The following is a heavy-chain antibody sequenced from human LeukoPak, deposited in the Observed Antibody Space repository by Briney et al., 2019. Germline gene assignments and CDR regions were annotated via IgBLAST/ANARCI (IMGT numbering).Heavy chain of an antibody. J-gene: IGHJ4*02. CDR2: IRSKAYGGTT. V-gene: IGHV3-49*03. Sequence: GRSLRLSCTASGFTFGDYAMSWFRQAPGKGLEWVGFIRSKAYGGTTEYAASLKGRFTISRDDSKSIAYLQMSSLKTEDTAVYYCSRDQFDILTGYYTPTTFDYWGQGTLVTISS. CDR1: GFTFGDYA. CDR3: SRDQFDILTGYYTPTTFDY. D-gene: IGHD3-9*01.